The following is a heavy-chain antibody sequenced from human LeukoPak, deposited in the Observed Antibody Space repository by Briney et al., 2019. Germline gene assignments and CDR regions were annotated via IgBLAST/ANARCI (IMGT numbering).Heavy chain of an antibody. CDR2: ISGRTSTI. Sequence: GGSLRLSCVVSGFTFSPYSMNWVRQAPGKGLEWVAYISGRTSTIYYADSVYGRFTISRDNAKNSLYLQMNSLRAEDTAVYYCAELGITMIGGVWGKGTTVTISS. CDR3: AELGITMIGGV. J-gene: IGHJ6*04. V-gene: IGHV3-48*01. D-gene: IGHD3-10*02. CDR1: GFTFSPYS.